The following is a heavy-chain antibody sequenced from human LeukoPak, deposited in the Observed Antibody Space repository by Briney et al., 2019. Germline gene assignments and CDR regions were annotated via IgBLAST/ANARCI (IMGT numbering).Heavy chain of an antibody. J-gene: IGHJ3*02. Sequence: KPSETLSLTCTVSGGSISSSSYYWGWIRQPPGKGLEWIGSIYYSGSTYYNPSLKSRVTISVDTSKNQFSLKLSSVTAADTAVYYCARVGGRELLHDAFDIWGQGTMVTVSS. CDR2: IYYSGST. CDR1: GGSISSSSYY. CDR3: ARVGGRELLHDAFDI. D-gene: IGHD1-26*01. V-gene: IGHV4-39*07.